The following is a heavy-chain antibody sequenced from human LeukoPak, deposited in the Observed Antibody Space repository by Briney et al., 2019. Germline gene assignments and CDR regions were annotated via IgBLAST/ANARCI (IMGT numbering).Heavy chain of an antibody. V-gene: IGHV3-53*01. J-gene: IGHJ6*04. D-gene: IGHD6-13*01. CDR1: GFTVSSNY. Sequence: TGGSLRLSCAASGFTVSSNYMSWVRQAPGKGLEWVSVIYSGGSTYYADSVKGRFTISRDNSKNTLYLQMNSLRAEDTAVYYCASPGRVQQQLWDYHYGMDVWGKGTTVSVSS. CDR3: ASPGRVQQQLWDYHYGMDV. CDR2: IYSGGST.